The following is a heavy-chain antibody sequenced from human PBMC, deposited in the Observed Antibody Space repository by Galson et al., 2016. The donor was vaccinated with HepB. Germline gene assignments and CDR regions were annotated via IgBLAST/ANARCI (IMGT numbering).Heavy chain of an antibody. D-gene: IGHD2-15*01. CDR3: ARGRITPVGSVYFYYVLDV. Sequence: SLRLSCAASGFTVTTSYMTWVRQTPGKGLECVSVFYGDSTTYYAESVRGRFTISRDTSKNTLFLQMNSLRLEDTAVYFCARGRITPVGSVYFYYVLDVWGKVTTVTVSS. J-gene: IGHJ6*04. CDR1: GFTVTTSY. CDR2: FYGDSTT. V-gene: IGHV3-53*01.